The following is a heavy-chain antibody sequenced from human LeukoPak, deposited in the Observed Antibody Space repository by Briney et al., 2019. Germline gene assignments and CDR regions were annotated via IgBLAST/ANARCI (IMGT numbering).Heavy chain of an antibody. CDR2: IIHSGST. J-gene: IGHJ6*02. CDR1: GGSFSGYY. CDR3: ARDLRQRPKEGYCSGGSCHSDYYYYGMDV. D-gene: IGHD2-15*01. V-gene: IGHV4-34*12. Sequence: KPSESLSLTCAVYGGSFSGYYWSWIRQPPGKGLEWIGEIIHSGSTNYNPSLKSRVTISVDTSKNQFSLKLSSVTAADTAVYYCARDLRQRPKEGYCSGGSCHSDYYYYGMDVWGQGTTVTVSS.